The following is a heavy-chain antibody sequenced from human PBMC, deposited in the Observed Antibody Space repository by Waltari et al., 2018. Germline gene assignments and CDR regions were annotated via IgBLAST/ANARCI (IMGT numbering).Heavy chain of an antibody. Sequence: QVQLPESGPGLVTPSETLSLTCPVSGGPIRRSSWTWIRQPPGKGLEWIGYIYYSGSTNYNPSLKSRVTISVDTSKNQFSLKLSSVTAADTAVYYCARDLEGSGWDYWGQGTLVTVSS. CDR1: GGPIRRSS. CDR3: ARDLEGSGWDY. D-gene: IGHD6-19*01. CDR2: IYYSGST. V-gene: IGHV4-59*01. J-gene: IGHJ4*02.